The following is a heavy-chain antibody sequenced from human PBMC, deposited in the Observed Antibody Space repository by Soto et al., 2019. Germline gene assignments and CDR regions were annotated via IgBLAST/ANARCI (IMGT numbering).Heavy chain of an antibody. J-gene: IGHJ5*02. V-gene: IGHV5-51*01. D-gene: IGHD2-2*01. Sequence: GESLKISCKGSGYAFTSYWIAWVRQMPGKGLEWMGIIYPGDSDTRYSPSFQGQVTISADKSITTAYLQWSSLKASDTAMYYCARGYCTTTICDPWFDPWGQGTLVTVSS. CDR2: IYPGDSDT. CDR1: GYAFTSYW. CDR3: ARGYCTTTICDPWFDP.